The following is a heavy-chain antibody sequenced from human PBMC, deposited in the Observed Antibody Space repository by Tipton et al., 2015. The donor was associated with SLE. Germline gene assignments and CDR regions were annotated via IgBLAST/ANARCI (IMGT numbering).Heavy chain of an antibody. V-gene: IGHV4-39*07. CDR3: ARHWGAYENPYYFDY. J-gene: IGHJ4*02. Sequence: TLSLTCTVSSESIRSSSYYWGWIRQSPGKGLEWIATIYNSGSAYYNPSLKSRVTISVDTSQNQFSLKLRSVSAADTAVYYCARHWGAYENPYYFDYWGQGTLVTVSS. CDR2: IYNSGSA. D-gene: IGHD3-16*01. CDR1: SESIRSSSYY.